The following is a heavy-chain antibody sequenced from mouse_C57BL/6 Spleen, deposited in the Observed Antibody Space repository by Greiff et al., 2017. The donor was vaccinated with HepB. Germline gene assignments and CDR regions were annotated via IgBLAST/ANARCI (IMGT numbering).Heavy chain of an antibody. CDR3: ARSTTVVVKNAMDY. CDR1: GYTFTDYY. D-gene: IGHD1-1*01. CDR2: IYPGSGNT. Sequence: QVQLQQSGAELVRPGASVKLSCKASGYTFTDYYINWVKQRPGQGLEWIARIYPGSGNTYYNEKFKGKATLTAEKSSSTAYMQLSSLTSEDSAVYFCARSTTVVVKNAMDYWGQGTSVTVSS. V-gene: IGHV1-76*01. J-gene: IGHJ4*01.